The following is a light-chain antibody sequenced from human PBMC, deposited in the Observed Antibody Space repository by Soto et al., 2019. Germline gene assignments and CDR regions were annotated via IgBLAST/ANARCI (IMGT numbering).Light chain of an antibody. CDR2: GAS. CDR1: RPVVRQY. J-gene: IGKJ5*01. Sequence: EIVLSQSPDALSLSPGERVSLSCRASRPVVRQYIAWYHQKSGQAPRLLIYGASSRATGIPDRFSGSGSGTDFTLTITRLEPEDFAVYYCQQYGSSITFGQGTRLEIK. V-gene: IGKV3-20*01. CDR3: QQYGSSIT.